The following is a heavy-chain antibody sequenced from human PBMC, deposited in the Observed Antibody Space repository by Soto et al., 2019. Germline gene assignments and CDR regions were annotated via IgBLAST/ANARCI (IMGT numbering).Heavy chain of an antibody. CDR3: ARVYCSGGSCYHEYFQH. D-gene: IGHD2-15*01. J-gene: IGHJ1*01. V-gene: IGHV4-59*01. CDR2: IYYSGST. CDR1: GGSISSYY. Sequence: QVQLQESGPGLVKPSETLSLTCTVSGGSISSYYWSWIRQPPGKGLEWIGYIYYSGSTKYNPSLKSRVTTSVDPSKNQFSLKLSSVTAADTAVYYCARVYCSGGSCYHEYFQHWGQGTLVTVSS.